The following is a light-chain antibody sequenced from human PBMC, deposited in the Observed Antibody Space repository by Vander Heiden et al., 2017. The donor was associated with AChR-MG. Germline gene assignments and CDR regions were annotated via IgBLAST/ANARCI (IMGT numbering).Light chain of an antibody. CDR3: QQRGTWPPYT. Sequence: EIVLTQSPATLSLSPGEGATLSCRASQSISSYLAWYQQKPGQAPRLLIYDASNRASGIPARFSGSGSGTDFTLTISSLEPEDFAVYYCQQRGTWPPYTFGQGTKLEI. CDR1: QSISSY. CDR2: DAS. V-gene: IGKV3-11*01. J-gene: IGKJ2*01.